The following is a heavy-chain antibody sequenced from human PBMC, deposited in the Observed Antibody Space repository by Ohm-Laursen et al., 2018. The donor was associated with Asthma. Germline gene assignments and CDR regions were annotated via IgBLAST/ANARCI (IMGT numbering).Heavy chain of an antibody. J-gene: IGHJ4*02. V-gene: IGHV3-30*03. D-gene: IGHD2-15*01. CDR2: ISYDGSNK. CDR3: ARDDCSGGSCYPTGY. Sequence: SLRLSCTAFGFTFSSYGMHWVRQAPGKGLEWVAVISYDGSNKYYADSVKGRFTISRDNSKNTLYLQMNSLRAEDTAVYYCARDDCSGGSCYPTGYWGQGTLVTVSS. CDR1: GFTFSSYG.